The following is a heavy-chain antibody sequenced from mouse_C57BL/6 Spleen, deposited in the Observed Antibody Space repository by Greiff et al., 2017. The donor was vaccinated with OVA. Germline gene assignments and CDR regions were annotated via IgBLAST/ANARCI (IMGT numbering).Heavy chain of an antibody. D-gene: IGHD4-1*01. V-gene: IGHV1-64*01. CDR2: IHPNSGST. CDR1: GYTFTSYW. Sequence: VQLQQSGAELVKPGASVKLSCKASGYTFTSYWMHWVKQRPGQGLEWIGMIHPNSGSTNYNEKFKSKATLTVDKSSSTAYMQLSSLTSEDSAVYYCARCGTGTGLYYAMDYWGQGTSVTVSS. J-gene: IGHJ4*01. CDR3: ARCGTGTGLYYAMDY.